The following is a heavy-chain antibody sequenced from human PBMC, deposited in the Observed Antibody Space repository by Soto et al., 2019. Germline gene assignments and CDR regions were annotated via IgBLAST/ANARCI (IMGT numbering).Heavy chain of an antibody. CDR2: IIAGNGHT. J-gene: IGHJ4*02. V-gene: IGHV1-3*01. D-gene: IGHD5-18*01. CDR1: GFTFTNYA. CDR3: ARGSRDTAMPFHY. Sequence: QVQLVQSGAEVKKPGASVKVSCRASGFTFTNYALHWVRQAPGQSLQWMGWIIAGNGHTKYSQNFHGRVTITSDTSATTAYMELSSLRSEATAVYYCARGSRDTAMPFHYCGQGTLVIVSS.